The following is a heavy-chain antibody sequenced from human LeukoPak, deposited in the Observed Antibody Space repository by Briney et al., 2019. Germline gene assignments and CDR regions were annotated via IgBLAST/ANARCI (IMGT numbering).Heavy chain of an antibody. CDR3: AGQRRGLNWNFDY. CDR2: INPNSGGT. CDR1: GYTFTGYY. V-gene: IGHV1-2*02. D-gene: IGHD1-20*01. J-gene: IGHJ4*02. Sequence: GASVKVSCKASGYTFTGYYMHWVRQAPGQGLEWMGWINPNSGGTNYAQKFQGRVTMTRDTSISTAYMELSRLRSDDTAVYYCAGQRRGLNWNFDYWGQGTLVTVSS.